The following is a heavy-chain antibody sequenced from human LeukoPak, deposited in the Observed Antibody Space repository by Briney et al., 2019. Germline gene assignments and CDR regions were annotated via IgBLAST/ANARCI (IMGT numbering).Heavy chain of an antibody. D-gene: IGHD2-21*02. CDR2: IKSNSEGGTA. J-gene: IGHJ4*02. Sequence: PGGSLRLSCAASGFTFSSSAMSWVRQAPGKGLEWVGRIKSNSEGGTADYAAPVEGRFTISRHDSESTMYLQMNSLKTEDTAVYYCTTDRDALRYWGQGTPVTVSS. CDR3: TTDRDALRY. CDR1: GFTFSSSA. V-gene: IGHV3-15*01.